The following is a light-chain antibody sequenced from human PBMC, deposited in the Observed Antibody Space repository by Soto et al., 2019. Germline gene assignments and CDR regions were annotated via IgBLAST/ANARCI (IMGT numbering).Light chain of an antibody. CDR1: QSVSSN. CDR2: DAS. V-gene: IGKV3-15*01. Sequence: EIVMTQSPATLSVSPGERATLSCKASQSVSSNLAWYQQKPGQAPRLLIYDASTRATGIPARFSGSGSWTEFTLIIGSLQSEDFAVYYCQQYNTWPRTFGQGTKV. J-gene: IGKJ1*01. CDR3: QQYNTWPRT.